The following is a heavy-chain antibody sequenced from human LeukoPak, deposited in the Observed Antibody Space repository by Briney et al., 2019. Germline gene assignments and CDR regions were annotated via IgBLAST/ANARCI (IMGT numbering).Heavy chain of an antibody. CDR3: ARDRKAYYYDSSGYYDYYYGMDV. V-gene: IGHV3-11*04. CDR1: GFTFSDYY. CDR2: ISSSGSTI. J-gene: IGHJ6*02. Sequence: GGSLRLSCAASGFTFSDYYMSWIRQAPGKGLEWVSYISSSGSTIYYADSVKGRFTISRDNAKNSLYLQMNSLRAGDTAVYYCARDRKAYYYDSSGYYDYYYGMDVWGQGTTVTVSS. D-gene: IGHD3-22*01.